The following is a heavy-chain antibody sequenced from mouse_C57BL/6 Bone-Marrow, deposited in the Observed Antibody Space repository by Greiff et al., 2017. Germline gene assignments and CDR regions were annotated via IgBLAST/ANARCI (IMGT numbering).Heavy chain of an antibody. Sequence: QVQLKQPGTELVKPGASVKLSCKASGYTFTSYWMHWVKQRPGQGLEWIGNINPSNGGTNYNEKFKSKATLTVDKSSSTAYMQLSSLTSEDSAVYYCARSLCPRYDYDAYWGQGTLVTVSA. CDR1: GYTFTSYW. V-gene: IGHV1-53*01. CDR3: ARSLCPRYDYDAY. CDR2: INPSNGGT. D-gene: IGHD2-4*01. J-gene: IGHJ3*01.